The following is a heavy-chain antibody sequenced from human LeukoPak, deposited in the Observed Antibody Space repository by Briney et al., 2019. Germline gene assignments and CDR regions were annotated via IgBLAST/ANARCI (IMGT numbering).Heavy chain of an antibody. Sequence: PGGSLRLSCAASGFTFSDYYMSWIRQAPGKGLEWISYISFSGSRTYYADSVKGRFTISRDNAKSSLHLQMNSLRAEDTAVYYCARGLYCGGDCYPPYFDYWGQGTLVTVSS. J-gene: IGHJ4*02. CDR1: GFTFSDYY. V-gene: IGHV3-11*01. CDR2: ISFSGSRT. D-gene: IGHD2-21*02. CDR3: ARGLYCGGDCYPPYFDY.